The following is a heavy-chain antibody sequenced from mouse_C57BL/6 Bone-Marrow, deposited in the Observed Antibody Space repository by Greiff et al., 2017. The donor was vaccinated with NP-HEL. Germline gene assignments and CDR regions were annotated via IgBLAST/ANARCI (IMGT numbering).Heavy chain of an antibody. CDR3: TRDQDYDYDDDY. CDR2: ISSGGDYI. D-gene: IGHD2-4*01. V-gene: IGHV5-9-1*02. CDR1: GFTFSSYA. J-gene: IGHJ4*01. Sequence: EVQVVESGEGLVKPGGSLKLSCAASGFTFSSYAMSWVRQTPEKRLEWVAYISSGGDYIYYADTVKGRFTISRDNARNTLYLQMSSLKSEDTAMYYCTRDQDYDYDDDYWGQGTSVTVSS.